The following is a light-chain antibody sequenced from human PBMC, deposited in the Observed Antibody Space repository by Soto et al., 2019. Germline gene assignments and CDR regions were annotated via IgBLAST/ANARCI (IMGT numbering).Light chain of an antibody. Sequence: QSALTQPASVSGSPGQSITISCTGTSSDVGGYNYVSWYQQHPGKAPKLMIYEVSNRPSGVSNRFSGSKSGNTASLTISGLQAEDEADYYCSSYTSSSTPYVFGTGXKVTVL. V-gene: IGLV2-14*01. J-gene: IGLJ1*01. CDR2: EVS. CDR3: SSYTSSSTPYV. CDR1: SSDVGGYNY.